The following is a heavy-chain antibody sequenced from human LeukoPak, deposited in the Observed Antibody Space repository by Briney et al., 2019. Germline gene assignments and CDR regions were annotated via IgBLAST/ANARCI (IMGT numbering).Heavy chain of an antibody. CDR2: ISSSGSTI. Sequence: PGWSLRLSCAASGFTFSDYYMSWIRQAPGKGLEWVSYISSSGSTIYYADPAKGRFTISRDNAKNSLYLQMNSLRAEETAVYYCARDGGYGELLSDYFDYWGQGTLVTVSS. D-gene: IGHD3-10*01. CDR1: GFTFSDYY. V-gene: IGHV3-11*01. J-gene: IGHJ4*02. CDR3: ARDGGYGELLSDYFDY.